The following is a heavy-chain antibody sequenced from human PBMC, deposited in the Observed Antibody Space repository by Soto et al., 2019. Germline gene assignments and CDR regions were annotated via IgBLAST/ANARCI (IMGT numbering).Heavy chain of an antibody. CDR3: ARDVTRNYYDSSGYYYFDY. J-gene: IGHJ4*02. Sequence: ASVKVSCKASGYTFTNYGVSWVRQAPGQGLEWMGWISGYNGNTNYAQNLQGRVSMTTDTSTSTAYMELRSLRSDDTAVYYCARDVTRNYYDSSGYYYFDYWGQGTLVTVSS. D-gene: IGHD3-22*01. CDR1: GYTFTNYG. CDR2: ISGYNGNT. V-gene: IGHV1-18*04.